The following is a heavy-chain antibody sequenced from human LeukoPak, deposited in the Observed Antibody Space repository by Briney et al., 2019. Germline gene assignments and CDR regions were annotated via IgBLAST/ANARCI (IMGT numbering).Heavy chain of an antibody. J-gene: IGHJ2*01. CDR3: ARGGWSIDF. D-gene: IGHD2-15*01. V-gene: IGHV4-59*01. CDR2: IHSTGNT. CDR1: GGSMSGYY. Sequence: SETLSLTCTVSGGSMSGYYWSWIRQPPGKGPELIGYIHSTGNTGYNPSLKSRVTISVDTSKNQFSLGLRSMTTADTAVYYCARGGWSIDFWGRGTLVTVSS.